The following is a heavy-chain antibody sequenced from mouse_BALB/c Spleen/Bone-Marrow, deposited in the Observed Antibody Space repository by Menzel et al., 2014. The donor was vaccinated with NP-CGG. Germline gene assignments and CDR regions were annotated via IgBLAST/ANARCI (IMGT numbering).Heavy chain of an antibody. J-gene: IGHJ2*01. CDR3: ARQDRVYYFDY. D-gene: IGHD2-14*01. CDR1: GFTFTSYA. CDR2: ISSAGIHT. V-gene: IGHV5-9-3*01. Sequence: LMESGGGLVKPGGSLKLSCTASGFTFTSYAMSWVRQTPEKRLEWVATISSAGIHTYYVDTVKGRFTISRDNAKNTLFLHMSSLRSEDTAMYYCARQDRVYYFDYWGQGTTLTVSS.